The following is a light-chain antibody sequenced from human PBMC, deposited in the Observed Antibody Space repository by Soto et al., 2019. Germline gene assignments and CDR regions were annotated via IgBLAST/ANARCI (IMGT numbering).Light chain of an antibody. Sequence: EIVLTQSPATLSLSPGERATLSCRASQSVSNSYLAWYQQKPGQAPRPLISGASRRATGVPDRFSGSGSETEFTLTIRTLAPEHFAVYYCEQYGSPPWTCGQGNKVDIK. CDR3: EQYGSPPWT. V-gene: IGKV3-20*01. J-gene: IGKJ1*01. CDR1: QSVSNSY. CDR2: GAS.